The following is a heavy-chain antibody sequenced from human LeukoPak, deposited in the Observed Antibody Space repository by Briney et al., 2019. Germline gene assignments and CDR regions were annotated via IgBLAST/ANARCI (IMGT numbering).Heavy chain of an antibody. D-gene: IGHD2-15*01. CDR1: GGSISSGDYY. J-gene: IGHJ6*02. CDR2: IYYSGST. V-gene: IGHV4-30-4*01. Sequence: SETLSLTCTVSGGSISSGDYYWSWIRQPPGKGLEWIGYIYYSGSTYYNPSLKSRVTISVDTSKNQFSLKLSSVTAADTAVYYCARGAPCSGGSCYSYYYYGMDVWGQGTTVTVSS. CDR3: ARGAPCSGGSCYSYYYYGMDV.